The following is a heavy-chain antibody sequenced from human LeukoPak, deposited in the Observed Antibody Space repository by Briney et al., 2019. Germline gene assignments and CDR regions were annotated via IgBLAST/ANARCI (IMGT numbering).Heavy chain of an antibody. V-gene: IGHV4-4*09. CDR1: GGSLSNFY. D-gene: IGHD3-22*01. J-gene: IGHJ3*02. CDR3: VRHDDIGVIRNGFDM. CDR2: IHTSGST. Sequence: SETLSLTCTVSGGSLSNFYWSWIRQPPGKGVEWIGYIHTSGSTIHYPSLTGRVSMSVDATKNQFSLRLGSVTAADTAVYFCVRHDDIGVIRNGFDMWGRGTMVTVSS.